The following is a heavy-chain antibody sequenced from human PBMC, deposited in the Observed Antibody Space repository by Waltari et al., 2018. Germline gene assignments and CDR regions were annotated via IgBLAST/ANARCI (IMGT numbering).Heavy chain of an antibody. J-gene: IGHJ4*02. CDR3: AKDLGQRGIFNFDY. CDR2: ISGRGGST. Sequence: EVQLVESGGGLVQPGGSLRLSCAASGFTFSSYALSWFRQAPGKGLEWVSAISGRGGSTYYADSVKGRFTISRDNSKNTLYLQMNSLRAEDTAVYYCAKDLGQRGIFNFDYWGQGTLVTVSS. V-gene: IGHV3-23*04. CDR1: GFTFSSYA. D-gene: IGHD2-15*01.